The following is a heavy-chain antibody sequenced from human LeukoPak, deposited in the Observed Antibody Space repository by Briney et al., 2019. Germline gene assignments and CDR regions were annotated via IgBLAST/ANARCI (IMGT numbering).Heavy chain of an antibody. CDR2: IYYSGST. D-gene: IGHD5-24*01. Sequence: SETLSLTCTVSGGSISSYYWSWIRQPPGKGLEWIGYIYYSGSTNYNPSLKSRVTISVDTSKNQFSLKLSSVTAADTAVYYCAREMGQSGYYYYGMDVWGQGTTVTVSS. J-gene: IGHJ6*02. CDR1: GGSISSYY. CDR3: AREMGQSGYYYYGMDV. V-gene: IGHV4-59*01.